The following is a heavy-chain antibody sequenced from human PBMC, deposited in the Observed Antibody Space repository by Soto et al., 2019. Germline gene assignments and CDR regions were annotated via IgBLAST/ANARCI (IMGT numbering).Heavy chain of an antibody. J-gene: IGHJ4*02. Sequence: GGSLRLSCAGSGVALSGSTIHWVRQDFGKNLGWVVRIRSKPNSYATAYAASVKGRFIISRYDSKTTAYLQMSRLKTEDTAVYFCCRHDRKWGLCDYGGLGTRVNVSS. CDR1: GVALSGST. CDR2: IRSKPNSYAT. V-gene: IGHV3-73*01. D-gene: IGHD2-21*01. CDR3: CRHDRKWGLCDY.